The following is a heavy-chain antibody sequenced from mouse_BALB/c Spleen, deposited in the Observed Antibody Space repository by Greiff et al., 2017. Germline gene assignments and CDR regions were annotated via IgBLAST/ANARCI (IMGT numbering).Heavy chain of an antibody. CDR2: IYPGDGDT. D-gene: IGHD2-1*01. CDR1: GYTFTSYW. Sequence: VKLQQSGAELARPGASVKLSCKASGYTFTSYWMQWVKQRPGQGLEWIGAIYPGDGDTRYTQKFKGKATLTADKSSSTAYMQLSSLASEDSAVYYCARYGNYEDYWGQGTTLTVSS. J-gene: IGHJ2*01. V-gene: IGHV1-87*01. CDR3: ARYGNYEDY.